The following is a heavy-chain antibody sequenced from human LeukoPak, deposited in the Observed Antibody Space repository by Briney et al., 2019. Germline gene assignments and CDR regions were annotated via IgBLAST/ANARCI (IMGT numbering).Heavy chain of an antibody. D-gene: IGHD3-3*01. V-gene: IGHV1-18*01. J-gene: IGHJ4*02. CDR1: GYTFTSFG. CDR2: ISAYNGNT. CDR3: ARNRAYDFWSGYTHEFDY. Sequence: ASVKVSCKASGYTFTSFGISWVRQAPGQGLEWMGWISAYNGNTKSAQKFQGRVTMTTDTSTNTAYMELRSLRSDDTAVYYCARNRAYDFWSGYTHEFDYWGQGTLVTVSS.